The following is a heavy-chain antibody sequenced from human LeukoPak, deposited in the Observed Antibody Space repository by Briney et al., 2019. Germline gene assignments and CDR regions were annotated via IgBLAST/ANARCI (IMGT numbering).Heavy chain of an antibody. CDR2: ISPSGGST. Sequence: GASVKVSCKAFGYTFTSNYMHWVRQAPGQGPEWMGVISPSGGSTTYAQKFQGRVTLTRDMSTSTDYLELSSLRSEDTAVYYCARDTIGYSSGWSRLDAFDIWGQGTMVTVSS. CDR1: GYTFTSNY. J-gene: IGHJ3*02. D-gene: IGHD6-19*01. CDR3: ARDTIGYSSGWSRLDAFDI. V-gene: IGHV1-46*01.